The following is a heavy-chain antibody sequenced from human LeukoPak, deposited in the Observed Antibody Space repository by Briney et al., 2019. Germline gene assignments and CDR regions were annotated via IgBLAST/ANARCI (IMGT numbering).Heavy chain of an antibody. Sequence: SETLSLTCAVYGGSFSGYYWSWIRQPPGKGLEWVGEINHSGSTNYNPSLKSRVTISVDTSKNQFSLKLSSVTAADTAVYYRAREGYDYDFWSGYYRRFDYWGQGTLVTVSS. V-gene: IGHV4-34*01. CDR1: GGSFSGYY. J-gene: IGHJ4*02. CDR2: INHSGST. D-gene: IGHD3-3*01. CDR3: AREGYDYDFWSGYYRRFDY.